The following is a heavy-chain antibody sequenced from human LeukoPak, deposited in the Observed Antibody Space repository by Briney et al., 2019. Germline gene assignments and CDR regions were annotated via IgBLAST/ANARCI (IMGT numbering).Heavy chain of an antibody. D-gene: IGHD6-13*01. V-gene: IGHV1-2*02. J-gene: IGHJ4*02. CDR3: ARSAYSSSWAFDY. CDR2: INPNSGGT. CDR1: GYTFTGYY. Sequence: GAPVKVSCKASGYTFTGYYMHWVRQAPGQGLEWMGWINPNSGGTNYAQKFQGRVTMTRDTSISTAYMELSRLRSDDTAVYYCARSAYSSSWAFDYWGQGILVTVSS.